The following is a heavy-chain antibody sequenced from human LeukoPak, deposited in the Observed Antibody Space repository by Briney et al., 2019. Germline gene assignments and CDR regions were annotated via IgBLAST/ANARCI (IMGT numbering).Heavy chain of an antibody. J-gene: IGHJ6*04. CDR3: AREKEPGTPLDV. CDR1: GGTFSSYA. CDR2: IIPIFGTA. V-gene: IGHV1-69*05. Sequence: SVKVSCKASGGTFSSYAISWVRQAPGQGLEWMGGIIPIFGTANYAQKFQGRVTITTDESTSTAYMELSSLRSEDTAVYYCAREKEPGTPLDVWGKGTTVTVSS. D-gene: IGHD1-1*01.